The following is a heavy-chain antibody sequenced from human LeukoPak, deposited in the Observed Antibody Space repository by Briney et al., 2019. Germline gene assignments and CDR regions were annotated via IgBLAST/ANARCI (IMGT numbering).Heavy chain of an antibody. CDR1: GFTFSGYS. CDR3: ARDRTYYDSSGDAFDI. D-gene: IGHD3-22*01. V-gene: IGHV3-21*01. J-gene: IGHJ3*02. Sequence: GGSLRLSCAASGFTFSGYSMNWVRQAPGKGLEWVSTISTASSYNYYADSVKGRFTISRDNAKNSLYLQMNSLRAEDTAVYYCARDRTYYDSSGDAFDIWGQGTMVTVSS. CDR2: ISTASSYN.